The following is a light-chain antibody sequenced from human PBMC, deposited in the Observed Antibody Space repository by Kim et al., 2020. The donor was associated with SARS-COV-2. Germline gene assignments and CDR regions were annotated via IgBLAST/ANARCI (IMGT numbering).Light chain of an antibody. V-gene: IGKV3-20*01. J-gene: IGKJ1*01. Sequence: SRGESATPSCRASQRVSSSYLAWSQQKPGQAPRLRIYGASSRATGIPDRFSGSGSGTDFTLTISRLEPEDCAVYYCQQYGNSPRTFGQGTKGDIK. CDR2: GAS. CDR1: QRVSSSY. CDR3: QQYGNSPRT.